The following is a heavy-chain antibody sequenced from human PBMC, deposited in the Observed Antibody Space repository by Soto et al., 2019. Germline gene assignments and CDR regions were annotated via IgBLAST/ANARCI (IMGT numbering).Heavy chain of an antibody. J-gene: IGHJ3*02. CDR1: GGSMSVYF. CDR3: ERFSSGYNGRTDAFDI. V-gene: IGHV4-4*07. CDR2: IYSSGNT. Sequence: SETLSLTCTVSGGSMSVYFWSWIRHSTGKGLEWIGRIYSSGNTNYSPSLKSRVTMSLDTSKNQFSLRLTSVTAADTALYYCERFSSGYNGRTDAFDIWGQGTMVTVSS. D-gene: IGHD3-22*01.